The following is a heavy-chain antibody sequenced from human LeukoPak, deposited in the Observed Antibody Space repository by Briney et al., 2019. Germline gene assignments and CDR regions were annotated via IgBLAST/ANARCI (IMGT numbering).Heavy chain of an antibody. Sequence: GGSLRLSCAASGFTFSSYAMSWVRQAPGKGLEWVSAISGSGGSTYYADSVRGLFTISRDIFKNTLYLQMNSLRAEDTAVYHCVKSAGKDGYRDVFDIWGQGTVVTVSS. D-gene: IGHD5-24*01. CDR1: GFTFSSYA. CDR2: ISGSGGST. CDR3: VKSAGKDGYRDVFDI. V-gene: IGHV3-23*01. J-gene: IGHJ3*02.